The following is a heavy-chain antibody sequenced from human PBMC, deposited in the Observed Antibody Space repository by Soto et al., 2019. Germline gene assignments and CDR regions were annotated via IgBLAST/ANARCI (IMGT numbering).Heavy chain of an antibody. CDR2: TRNRANGFTT. V-gene: IGHV3-72*01. J-gene: IGHJ5*02. D-gene: IGHD1-26*01. CDR3: ARLPAHSDSYDT. Sequence: GGSLRLSCVTSGFPFSDYYMDWVRQAPGRGLEWVGRTRNRANGFTTQYAASVKDRFIVSRDNSKNSLYLQMNSLKTEDTAIYYCARLPAHSDSYDTWGQGTLVTVSS. CDR1: GFPFSDYY.